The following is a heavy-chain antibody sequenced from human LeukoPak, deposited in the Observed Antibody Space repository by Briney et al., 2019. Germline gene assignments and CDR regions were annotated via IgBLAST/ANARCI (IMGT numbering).Heavy chain of an antibody. V-gene: IGHV1-69*13. J-gene: IGHJ4*02. CDR1: GGTFSSYA. CDR3: ARGSDLWFGDQVRPV. CDR2: IIPIFGTA. Sequence: GASVKVSCKASGGTFSSYAISWVRQAPGQGLEWMGGIIPIFGTANYAQKFQGRVTITADESTSTAYMELSSLRSEDTAVYYCARGSDLWFGDQVRPVWGQGTLVTVSS. D-gene: IGHD3-10*01.